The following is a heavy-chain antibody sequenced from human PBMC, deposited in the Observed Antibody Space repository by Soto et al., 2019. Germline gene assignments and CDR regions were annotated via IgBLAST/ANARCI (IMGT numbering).Heavy chain of an antibody. Sequence: QVQLVESGGGVVQPGRSLRLSCAASGFTFSSYGMHWVRQAPGKGLEWVAVISYDGSNKYYADSVKGRFTISRDNSKNTLYLQMNSLRAEDTAVYYCAKDSSDRWGVFDIWGQGTMVTVSS. V-gene: IGHV3-30*18. J-gene: IGHJ3*02. CDR3: AKDSSDRWGVFDI. CDR1: GFTFSSYG. CDR2: ISYDGSNK. D-gene: IGHD3-22*01.